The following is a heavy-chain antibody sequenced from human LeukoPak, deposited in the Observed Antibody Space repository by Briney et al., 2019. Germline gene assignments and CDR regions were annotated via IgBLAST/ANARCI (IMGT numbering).Heavy chain of an antibody. J-gene: IGHJ6*03. D-gene: IGHD3-3*01. CDR2: ISGSGGST. CDR3: ARVSITIFGVIRYYMDV. V-gene: IGHV3-23*01. CDR1: GFTFSSYA. Sequence: PGGSLRLSCAASGFTFSSYAMSWVRQAPGKGLEWVSAISGSGGSTYYADSVKGRFTISRDNSKNTLHLQMNSLRAEDTAIYYCARVSITIFGVIRYYMDVWGKGTTVTVSS.